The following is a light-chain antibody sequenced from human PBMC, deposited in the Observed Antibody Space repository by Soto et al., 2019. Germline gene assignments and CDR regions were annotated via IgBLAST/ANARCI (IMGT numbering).Light chain of an antibody. CDR3: MQATQAYT. J-gene: IGKJ2*01. CDR2: MIS. CDR1: QSLVHSDGKTY. Sequence: DIVLTQTPLSSPVTLGQPASISCRSSQSLVHSDGKTYLTWLQQRPGEPPRLLIDMISNRFSGVPDRFSGSGAATYFPLKISLVEAEDVAVYYCMQATQAYTFGQGTKLEIK. V-gene: IGKV2-24*01.